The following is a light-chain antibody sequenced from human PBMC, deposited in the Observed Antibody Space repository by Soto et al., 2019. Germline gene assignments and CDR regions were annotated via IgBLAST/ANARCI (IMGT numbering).Light chain of an antibody. CDR1: QSVSSS. V-gene: IGKV3-20*01. Sequence: EIVLTQSPGTLSLSPGERATLSCRASQSVSSSLAWYRQKPGQAPRLLIYGASNRASGIPDRFSGSGSGTDFTLTISRLEPEDFAVYYCQQYGSSPGAFGPGTKVDIK. J-gene: IGKJ3*01. CDR3: QQYGSSPGA. CDR2: GAS.